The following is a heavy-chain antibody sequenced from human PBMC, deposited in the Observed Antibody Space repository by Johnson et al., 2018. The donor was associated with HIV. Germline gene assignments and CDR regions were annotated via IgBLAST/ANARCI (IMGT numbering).Heavy chain of an antibody. Sequence: VQVVESGGGVVQPGRSLRLSCAASGFIFSSYAMSWVRQAPGKGLEWVSAISGSGGSTYYADSVTGRFTISRDNSKNTLYLQMNSLRAEDTAVYYCAKSPRRYDSSGPHAFDIWGQGTMVTVSS. J-gene: IGHJ3*02. CDR2: ISGSGGST. CDR1: GFIFSSYA. D-gene: IGHD3-22*01. V-gene: IGHV3-23*04. CDR3: AKSPRRYDSSGPHAFDI.